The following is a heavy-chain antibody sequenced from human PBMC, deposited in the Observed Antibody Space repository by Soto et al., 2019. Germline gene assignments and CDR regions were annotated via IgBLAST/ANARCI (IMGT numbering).Heavy chain of an antibody. CDR1: GYKFTTFW. CDR3: ARPASGGSSDAFDV. V-gene: IGHV5-10-1*01. CDR2: IDPTDSFT. D-gene: IGHD2-15*01. Sequence: GESLKISCKASGYKFTTFWLNWVRQTPGKGLEWLGRIDPTDSFTNYSPPFEGHVTISVDRSISTAYLQWNSLQASDTAIYYCARPASGGSSDAFDVWGQGKTVTVAS. J-gene: IGHJ3*01.